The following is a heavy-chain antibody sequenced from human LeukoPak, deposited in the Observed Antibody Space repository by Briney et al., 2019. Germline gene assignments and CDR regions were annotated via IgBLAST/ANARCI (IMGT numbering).Heavy chain of an antibody. CDR2: ITSSSSYI. CDR1: GFTFSTYN. D-gene: IGHD3-10*01. V-gene: IGHV3-21*01. J-gene: IGHJ6*03. CDR3: GRDVGEGGFGELLTYSYYFYMDV. Sequence: GESLRLSCAASGFTFSTYNMNWVRQAPGKGLEWVSSITSSSSYIYYADSVKGRFTISRDNAKSSLYLQMNSLRAEDTDVYYCGRDVGEGGFGELLTYSYYFYMDVWGKGTTVTISS.